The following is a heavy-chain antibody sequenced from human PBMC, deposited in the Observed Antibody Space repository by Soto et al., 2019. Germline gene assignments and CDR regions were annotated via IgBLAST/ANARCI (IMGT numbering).Heavy chain of an antibody. V-gene: IGHV4-61*01. Sequence: QVQLQESGPGLVKPSETLSLTCTVSGGSVSSGSYYWGWIRQPPGKGLEWIGYIYYSGSTNYNPSLKSRVPISVDTSKNQFSLKLSSVTAADTAVYYCARGGGVTATFDYWGQGTLVTVSS. CDR1: GGSVSSGSYY. CDR3: ARGGGVTATFDY. J-gene: IGHJ4*02. D-gene: IGHD5-18*01. CDR2: IYYSGST.